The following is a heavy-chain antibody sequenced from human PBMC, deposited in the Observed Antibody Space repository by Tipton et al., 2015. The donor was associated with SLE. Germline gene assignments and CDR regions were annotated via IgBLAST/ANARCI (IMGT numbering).Heavy chain of an antibody. D-gene: IGHD2-2*02. CDR3: ARERTYCSSTSCYTLGAFDI. CDR2: ISGSGGST. V-gene: IGHV3-23*01. Sequence: SLRLSCAASGFTFSDYYMSWVRQAPGKGLEWVSAISGSGGSTYYADSVKGRFTISRDNSKNTLYLQMNSLRAEDTAVYYCARERTYCSSTSCYTLGAFDIWGQGTMVTVSS. J-gene: IGHJ3*02. CDR1: GFTFSDYY.